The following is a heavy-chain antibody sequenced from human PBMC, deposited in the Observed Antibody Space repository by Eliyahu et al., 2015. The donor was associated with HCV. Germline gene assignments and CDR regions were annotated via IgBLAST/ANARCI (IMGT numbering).Heavy chain of an antibody. J-gene: IGHJ4*02. V-gene: IGHV3-30-3*01. CDR2: ISYDGSNK. D-gene: IGHD2-2*01. CDR1: GFTFSTYA. CDR3: AREQSGCSSTSCYPY. Sequence: QVQLVESGGGVVQPGRSLRLSCAASGFTFSTYAMHWVRQAPGKGLGWVAVISYDGSNKYYADSVKGRFTISRDNSKNTLSLQMNSLRAEDTAVYYCAREQSGCSSTSCYPYWGQGTLVTVSS.